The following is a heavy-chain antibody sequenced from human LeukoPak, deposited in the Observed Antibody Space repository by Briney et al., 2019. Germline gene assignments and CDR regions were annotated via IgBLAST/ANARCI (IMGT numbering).Heavy chain of an antibody. CDR1: GFTVSSNY. D-gene: IGHD3-9*01. V-gene: IGHV3-53*01. Sequence: GGSLRLSCAASGFTVSSNYMTWVRQAPGQGLEWVSVIYFGGTTYYADSVKGRFTISRDNSKNTVYPQMNSLRVEGTAVYYCARDTYDILTGYYTGQHPWGQGTLVTVSS. CDR2: IYFGGTT. J-gene: IGHJ5*02. CDR3: ARDTYDILTGYYTGQHP.